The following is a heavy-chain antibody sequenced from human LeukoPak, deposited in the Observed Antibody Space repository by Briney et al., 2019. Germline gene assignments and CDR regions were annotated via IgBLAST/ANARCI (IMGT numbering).Heavy chain of an antibody. D-gene: IGHD6-6*01. Sequence: GGSLRLSCAASGFTLSSYSMNWVRQAPGKGLEWVSYISSSSTHIYYVDSVKGRFTISRDNARNSLYLQMNSLRAEDTAIYYCARSEHSSSSFDYWGQGTLVTVSS. CDR3: ARSEHSSSSFDY. CDR2: ISSSSTHI. V-gene: IGHV3-21*01. CDR1: GFTLSSYS. J-gene: IGHJ4*02.